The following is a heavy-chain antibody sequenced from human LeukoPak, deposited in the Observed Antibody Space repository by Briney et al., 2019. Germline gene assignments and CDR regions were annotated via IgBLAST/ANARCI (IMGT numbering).Heavy chain of an antibody. J-gene: IGHJ4*02. CDR2: IGTRSTSL. CDR1: GFTFRNYA. V-gene: IGHV3-21*01. CDR3: AREHEEGFDY. Sequence: PGGSLRLXCAASGFTFRNYAMNWVRQAPGKGLEWVSSIGTRSTSLYYPASVKGRFTISRDNAQNSLYLQMNRLTIEDPAMYYCAREHEEGFDYWGQGTLVTVSS.